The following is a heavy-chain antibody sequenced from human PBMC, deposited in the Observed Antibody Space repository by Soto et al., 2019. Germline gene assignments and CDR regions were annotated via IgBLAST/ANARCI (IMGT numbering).Heavy chain of an antibody. CDR1: GSTLSSNA. CDR3: SITLAQPPLSSSFYP. CDR2: ISYDGSNK. J-gene: IGHJ5*02. D-gene: IGHD1-20*01. Sequence: RSSPRLAFAASGSTLSSNAMNWFGQAPGKGMEWVAVISYDGSNKYYADSVKGRFTISRDNSKNTLYLQMNSLRAEDTAVYYSSITLAQPPLSSSFYPWGPGSLVPFS. V-gene: IGHV3-30-3*01.